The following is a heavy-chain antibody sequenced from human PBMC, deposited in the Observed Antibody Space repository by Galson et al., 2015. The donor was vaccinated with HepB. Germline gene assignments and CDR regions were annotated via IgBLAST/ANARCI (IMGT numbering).Heavy chain of an antibody. CDR2: ISSSDDNT. Sequence: SLRLSCAASGFTFIQHAMTGVRQAPGKGLEWVSTISSSDDNTHYADSVKGRFTISRDNSKNTLHLQMNSLRAEDTAVYYCARRDSANIALVGPGLLDNGGQGTLVTVSS. V-gene: IGHV3-23*01. CDR3: ARRDSANIALVGPGLLDN. J-gene: IGHJ4*02. CDR1: GFTFIQHA. D-gene: IGHD6-13*01.